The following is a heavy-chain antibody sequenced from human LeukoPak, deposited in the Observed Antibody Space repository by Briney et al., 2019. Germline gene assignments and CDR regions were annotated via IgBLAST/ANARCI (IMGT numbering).Heavy chain of an antibody. CDR2: ISTGNGNT. D-gene: IGHD6-13*01. Sequence: ASVKVSCKASASTFSTYAIHWVRQAPGQGLEWMGWISTGNGNTRYSKAFQDRVTISRDTSASTAYMELSSLRSEDMAVYYCARGHSSSWSFFDYWGQGILVTVSS. CDR1: ASTFSTYA. J-gene: IGHJ4*02. V-gene: IGHV1-3*03. CDR3: ARGHSSSWSFFDY.